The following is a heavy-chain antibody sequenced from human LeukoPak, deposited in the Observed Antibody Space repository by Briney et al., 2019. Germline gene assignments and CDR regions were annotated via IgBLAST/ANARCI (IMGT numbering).Heavy chain of an antibody. CDR1: GGTFSSYA. Sequence: SVKVSCKASGGTFSSYAISWVRQAPGQGLEWMGGIIPIFGTANYAQKFQGRVTITADESTSTVYMNLSSLTSEDTAVYYCARPNCRGDCYSDRGAFDLWGQGTMITVSS. CDR3: ARPNCRGDCYSDRGAFDL. D-gene: IGHD2-21*02. V-gene: IGHV1-69*13. CDR2: IIPIFGTA. J-gene: IGHJ3*01.